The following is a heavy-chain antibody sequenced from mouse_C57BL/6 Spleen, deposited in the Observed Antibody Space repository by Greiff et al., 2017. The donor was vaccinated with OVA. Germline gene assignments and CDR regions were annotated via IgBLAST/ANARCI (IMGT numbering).Heavy chain of an antibody. D-gene: IGHD2-3*01. CDR2: SRNKANDYTT. Sequence: DVMLVESGGGLVQSGRSLRLSCATSGFTFSDFYMEWVRQAPGKGLEWIAASRNKANDYTTEYSASVKGRFIVSRDTSQSILYLQMNALRAEDTAIYYCARDAGDGYYSFAYWGQGTLVTVSA. J-gene: IGHJ3*01. CDR3: ARDAGDGYYSFAY. V-gene: IGHV7-1*01. CDR1: GFTFSDFY.